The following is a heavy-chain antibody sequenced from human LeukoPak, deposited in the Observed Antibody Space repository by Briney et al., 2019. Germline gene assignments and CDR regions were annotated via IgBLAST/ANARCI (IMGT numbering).Heavy chain of an antibody. CDR1: GFTFSSYE. J-gene: IGHJ4*02. V-gene: IGHV3-48*03. D-gene: IGHD5-18*01. CDR3: ARAPRGYSSDFDC. CDR2: ISSSGATK. Sequence: GGSLRLSCAASGFTFSSYEMNWVRQVPGKGLEWVSYISSSGATKYYADSVKGRLTISRDNAKNSLYLQMNSLRAEDTAVYYCARAPRGYSSDFDCWGQGTLVTVSS.